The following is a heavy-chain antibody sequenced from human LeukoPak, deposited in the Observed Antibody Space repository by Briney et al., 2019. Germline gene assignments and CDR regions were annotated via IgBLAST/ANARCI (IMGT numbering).Heavy chain of an antibody. CDR2: IIPILGIA. Sequence: ASVKVSCKASGGTFSSYAISWVRQAPGQGLEWMGRIIPILGIANYAQKFQGRVTITADKSTSTAYMELSSLRSEDTAVYYCARQFYGGNSVADYWGQGTLVTVSS. CDR3: ARQFYGGNSVADY. CDR1: GGTFSSYA. V-gene: IGHV1-69*04. D-gene: IGHD4-23*01. J-gene: IGHJ4*02.